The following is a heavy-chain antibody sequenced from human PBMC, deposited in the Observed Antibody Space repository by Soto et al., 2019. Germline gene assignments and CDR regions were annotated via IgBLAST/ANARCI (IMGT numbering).Heavy chain of an antibody. CDR2: INPSGGST. CDR3: ATGGGSIAAAADAFDI. J-gene: IGHJ3*02. D-gene: IGHD6-13*01. CDR1: GYTFTSYY. Sequence: ASVKVSCKASGYTFTSYYMRWVRQAPAQGLEWMGIINPSGGSTSYAQKFQGRVTMTRDTSTSTVYMELSSLRFEDTAVFYCATGGGSIAAAADAFDIWGQGTMVTVSS. V-gene: IGHV1-46*03.